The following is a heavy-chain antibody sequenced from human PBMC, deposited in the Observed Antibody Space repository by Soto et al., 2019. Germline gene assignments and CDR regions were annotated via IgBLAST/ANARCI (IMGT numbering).Heavy chain of an antibody. CDR2: ISYDGSNK. CDR3: ARPAYSYYYSGMDV. D-gene: IGHD2-21*01. V-gene: IGHV3-30-3*01. CDR1: GFTFSSYA. Sequence: PGGSLRLSCAASGFTFSSYAMHWVRQAPGKGLEWVAVISYDGSNKYYADSVKGRFTISRDNSKNTLYLQMNSLRAEDTAVYYCARPAYSYYYSGMDVCGQGPTVTVYS. J-gene: IGHJ6*02.